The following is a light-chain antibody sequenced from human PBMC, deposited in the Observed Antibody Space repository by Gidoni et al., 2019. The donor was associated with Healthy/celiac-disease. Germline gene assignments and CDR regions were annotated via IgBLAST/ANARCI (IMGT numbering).Light chain of an antibody. CDR1: SSNIGAGYD. Sequence: QSVLTQPPSVSGAPGQRVTLSCTGSSSNIGAGYDVHWYQQLPGTAPKPLIYGNSNRPSGVPDRFSGSKSGTSASLAITGLQAEDEADYYCQSYDSSLSVVFGGGTKLTVL. J-gene: IGLJ2*01. V-gene: IGLV1-40*01. CDR2: GNS. CDR3: QSYDSSLSVV.